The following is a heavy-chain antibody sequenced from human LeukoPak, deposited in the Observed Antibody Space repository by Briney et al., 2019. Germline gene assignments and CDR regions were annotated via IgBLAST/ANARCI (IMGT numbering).Heavy chain of an antibody. CDR3: ARDDRSYNSYYGMDV. CDR2: INSDGSST. CDR1: GFTFSSYW. V-gene: IGHV3-74*01. Sequence: GGSLRLSCAASGFTFSSYWMHWVRQAPGKGLVWVSRINSDGSSTSYADSVKGRFTISRDNAKNTLYLQMYSLRAEDTAVYYCARDDRSYNSYYGMDVWGQGTTVTVSS. J-gene: IGHJ6*02. D-gene: IGHD3-22*01.